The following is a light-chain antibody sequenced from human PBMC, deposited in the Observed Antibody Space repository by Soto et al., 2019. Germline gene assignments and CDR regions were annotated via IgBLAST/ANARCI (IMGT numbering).Light chain of an antibody. J-gene: IGKJ2*01. Sequence: EIVLTQSPATLSLSPGERATLSCRASRSFASSYLAWYQHKPGQAPRLLIYAASSRATGIPDRFIGSGSATDFTLTISRLEPDDSATYYCQQYDTYFRTFGQGTKLEIK. V-gene: IGKV3-20*01. CDR3: QQYDTYFRT. CDR1: RSFASSY. CDR2: AAS.